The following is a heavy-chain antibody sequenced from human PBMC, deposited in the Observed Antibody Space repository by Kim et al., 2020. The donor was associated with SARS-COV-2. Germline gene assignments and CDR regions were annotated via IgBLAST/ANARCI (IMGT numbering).Heavy chain of an antibody. D-gene: IGHD3-10*01. Sequence: ASVKVSCKASGYTFTDYYMHWVRQAPGQGLEWMGWVIPNSGGTTYTQRFQGRVTMTRDTSISTAYMELTSLTSDDTAMYYCTTHSSGRYFAFDPWGQGTLVTVSS. CDR2: VIPNSGGT. V-gene: IGHV1-2*02. CDR1: GYTFTDYY. CDR3: TTHSSGRYFAFDP. J-gene: IGHJ5*02.